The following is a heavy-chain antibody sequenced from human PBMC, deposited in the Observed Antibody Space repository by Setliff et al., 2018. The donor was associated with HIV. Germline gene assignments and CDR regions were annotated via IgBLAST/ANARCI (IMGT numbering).Heavy chain of an antibody. CDR3: ARDYCSSTRCYDLHNWFDP. Sequence: SVKVSCKSSGGSFSSYAIIGLRQPPGQGLEWMGRITPIISTAKSAQKLQGRVTISADKSTSTAYMELSSLGSEDTAVYYCARDYCSSTRCYDLHNWFDPWGQGTLVTVSS. CDR1: GGSFSSYA. V-gene: IGHV1-69*04. CDR2: ITPIISTA. D-gene: IGHD2-2*01. J-gene: IGHJ5*02.